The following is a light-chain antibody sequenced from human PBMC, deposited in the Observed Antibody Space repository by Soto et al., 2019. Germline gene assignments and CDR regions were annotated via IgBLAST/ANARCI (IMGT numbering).Light chain of an antibody. CDR2: EVS. V-gene: IGLV2-23*02. J-gene: IGLJ1*01. CDR3: CSYAGSSTFG. CDR1: NKDIRSYNL. Sequence: QSVLAQPASVSGSPGQSITISCTGNNKDIRSYNLVSWYQQHPGKAPKLMIYEVSKRPSGVSNRFSGSKSGNTASLTISGLQAEDEADYYCCSYAGSSTFGFGTGTKVTVL.